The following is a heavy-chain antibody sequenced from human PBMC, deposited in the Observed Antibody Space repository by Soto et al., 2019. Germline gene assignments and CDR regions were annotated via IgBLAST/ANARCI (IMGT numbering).Heavy chain of an antibody. CDR2: MNPNSGNT. CDR1: GYTFTSYY. J-gene: IGHJ6*02. CDR3: ARGGKRSDFWSGYWSYYYYGMDV. Sequence: GASVKVSCKASGYTFTSYYINWVRQATGQGLEWMGWMNPNSGNTGYAQKFQGRVTMTRNTSISTAYMELSSLRSEDTAVYYCARGGKRSDFWSGYWSYYYYGMDVWGQGTTVTVSS. D-gene: IGHD3-3*01. V-gene: IGHV1-8*01.